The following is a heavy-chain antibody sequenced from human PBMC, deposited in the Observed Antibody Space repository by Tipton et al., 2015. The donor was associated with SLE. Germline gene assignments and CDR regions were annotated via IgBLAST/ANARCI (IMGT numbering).Heavy chain of an antibody. J-gene: IGHJ4*02. CDR3: ARGGSVLGSGSYFDY. D-gene: IGHD1-26*01. CDR2: IYYSGST. CDR1: GGSISSSSYY. V-gene: IGHV4-39*07. Sequence: TLSLTCTVSGGSISSSSYYWGWIRQPPGKGLEWIGSIYYSGSTYYNPSLKSRVTISVDTSKNQFSLKLSSVTAADTAVYYCARGGSVLGSGSYFDYWGQGTLVTVSS.